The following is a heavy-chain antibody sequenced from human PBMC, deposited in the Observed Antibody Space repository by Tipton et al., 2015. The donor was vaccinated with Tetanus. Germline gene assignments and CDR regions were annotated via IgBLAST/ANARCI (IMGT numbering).Heavy chain of an antibody. Sequence: TLSLTCTVSGGSISPFYWNWIRQSPGKGLEWIGHIYYSGNTNYNPSLKSRVTMSVDTSKNQFYLKLNSVTAGDTAVYYCARAANWLGRDFDYWGQGTLVTVSS. CDR2: IYYSGNT. D-gene: IGHD4/OR15-4a*01. CDR1: GGSISPFY. J-gene: IGHJ4*02. CDR3: ARAANWLGRDFDY. V-gene: IGHV4-59*01.